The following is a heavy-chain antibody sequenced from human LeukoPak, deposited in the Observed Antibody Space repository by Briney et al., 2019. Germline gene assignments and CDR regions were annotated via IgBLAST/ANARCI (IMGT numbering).Heavy chain of an antibody. Sequence: SETLSLTCTVSGGSISSGDHYWSWIRQPPGKGLEWIGYIHYTGSTYYNPSLKSRVTISVDTSKNQFSLKLSSVIAADTAVYYCAREIGGYFDYWGQGTLVTVSS. D-gene: IGHD3-16*01. CDR3: AREIGGYFDY. V-gene: IGHV4-30-4*01. J-gene: IGHJ4*02. CDR1: GGSISSGDHY. CDR2: IHYTGST.